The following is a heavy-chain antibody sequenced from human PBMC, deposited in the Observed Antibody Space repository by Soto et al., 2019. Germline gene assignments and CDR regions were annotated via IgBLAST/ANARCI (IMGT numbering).Heavy chain of an antibody. CDR2: IIPIFGTA. J-gene: IGHJ4*02. D-gene: IGHD5-18*01. V-gene: IGHV1-69*13. Sequence: GPSVKVSCKASGGTFSSYAISWVRQAPGQGLEWMGGIIPIFGTANYAQKFQGRVTITADESTSTAYMELSSLRSEDTAVYYCARALLYSYGYTPAFGYWGQGTLVTVSS. CDR1: GGTFSSYA. CDR3: ARALLYSYGYTPAFGY.